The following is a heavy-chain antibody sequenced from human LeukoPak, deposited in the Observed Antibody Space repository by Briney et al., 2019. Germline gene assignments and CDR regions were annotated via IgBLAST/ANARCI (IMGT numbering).Heavy chain of an antibody. CDR2: IYYSGST. CDR1: GGSITNYY. J-gene: IGHJ3*02. Sequence: PSETLSLTCTVSGGSITNYYWSWIRQPPGKGLEWIGYIYYSGSTNYNPSLKGRVTISVDTSKNQFSLKLSSVTAADTAVYYCARGWSISDAFDIWGQGTMVTVSS. V-gene: IGHV4-59*01. D-gene: IGHD6-19*01. CDR3: ARGWSISDAFDI.